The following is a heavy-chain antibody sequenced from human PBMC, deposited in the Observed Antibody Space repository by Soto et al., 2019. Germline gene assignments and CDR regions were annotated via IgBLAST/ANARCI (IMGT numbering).Heavy chain of an antibody. CDR2: INSDGSST. CDR3: ANIPGADYYYGMDV. J-gene: IGHJ6*02. V-gene: IGHV3-74*01. Sequence: GGSLRLSCAASGFTFSSYWMHWVRQAPGKGLVWVSRINSDGSSTSYADSVKGRFTISRDNAKNTLYLQMNSLRAEDTAVYYCANIPGADYYYGMDVWSQGTTVTVSS. CDR1: GFTFSSYW.